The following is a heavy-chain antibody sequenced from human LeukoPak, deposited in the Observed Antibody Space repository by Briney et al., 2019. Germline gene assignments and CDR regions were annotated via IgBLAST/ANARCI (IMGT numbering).Heavy chain of an antibody. CDR1: GDSVSSGDFY. CDR3: ARVPFFDSGTYHFDY. D-gene: IGHD1/OR15-1a*01. J-gene: IGHJ4*02. Sequence: SETLSLTCTVSGDSVSSGDFYWSWIRQHPGKGLEWIGYIFYSGTTHSNPSLKSRVTISLDTSKNQFSLKLNSVTAADTAVYYCARVPFFDSGTYHFDYWGPGTLVTVSS. CDR2: IFYSGTT. V-gene: IGHV4-31*03.